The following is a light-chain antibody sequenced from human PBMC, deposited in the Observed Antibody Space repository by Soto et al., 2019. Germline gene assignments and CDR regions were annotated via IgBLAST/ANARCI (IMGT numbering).Light chain of an antibody. CDR2: EVS. Sequence: QSALTQPASVSGSPGQSITISCTGTSSDVCGYNYVSWYQQHPGKAPKLMIYEVSNRPSGVSNRFTGSKSGNTASLTISGLQAEFEADYNCSSYTSSSTQVFGTGTKLTAL. CDR3: SSYTSSSTQV. J-gene: IGLJ1*01. CDR1: SSDVCGYNY. V-gene: IGLV2-14*01.